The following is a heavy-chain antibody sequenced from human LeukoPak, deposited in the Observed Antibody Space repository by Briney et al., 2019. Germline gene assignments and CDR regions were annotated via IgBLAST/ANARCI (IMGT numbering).Heavy chain of an antibody. D-gene: IGHD4-17*01. V-gene: IGHV3-23*01. CDR2: ISGSGGST. CDR1: GFTFSSYA. CDR3: AKRKPTMTTVTTFGAFDI. Sequence: PGGSLRLSCAASGFTFSSYAMSWVRQAPGKGLEWVSAISGSGGSTYYADSVKGRFAISGDNSKNTLYLQMNTLRAEDTAVYYCAKRKPTMTTVTTFGAFDIWGQGPMVTVSS. J-gene: IGHJ3*02.